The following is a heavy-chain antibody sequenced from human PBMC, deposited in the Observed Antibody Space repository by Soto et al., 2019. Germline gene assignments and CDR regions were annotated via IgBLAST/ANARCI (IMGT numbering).Heavy chain of an antibody. CDR3: ARGLGCSSTSCYWDYYYGMDV. Sequence: PGGSLRLSCAASGFTFSDYYMSWIRQAPGKGLEWVSYISSSGSTIYYADSVKGRFTISRDNAKNSLYLQMNSLRAEDTAVYYCARGLGCSSTSCYWDYYYGMDVWGQGTTVTVSS. CDR1: GFTFSDYY. D-gene: IGHD2-2*01. CDR2: ISSSGSTI. V-gene: IGHV3-11*01. J-gene: IGHJ6*02.